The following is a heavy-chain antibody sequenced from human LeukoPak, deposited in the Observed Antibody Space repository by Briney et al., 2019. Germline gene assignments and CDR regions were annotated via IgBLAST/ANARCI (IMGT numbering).Heavy chain of an antibody. D-gene: IGHD4-23*01. CDR2: IYSDNT. Sequence: GGSLRLSCTVSGFTVSSNSMSWVRQAPGKGLEWVSFIYSDNTHYSDSVKGRFTISRDNSKNTLYLQMNSLRAEDTAVYYCAKDWYSFTVVTPFSHWGQGTLVTVSS. CDR1: GFTVSSNS. CDR3: AKDWYSFTVVTPFSH. J-gene: IGHJ4*02. V-gene: IGHV3-66*03.